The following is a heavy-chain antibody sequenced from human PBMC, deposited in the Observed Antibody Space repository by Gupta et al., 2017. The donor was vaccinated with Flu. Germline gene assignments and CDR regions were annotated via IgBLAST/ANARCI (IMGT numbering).Heavy chain of an antibody. CDR1: GYTFTSYG. CDR2: ISAYNGNT. CDR3: ARDRPSIYCSSTSCYDRYYGMDV. J-gene: IGHJ6*02. V-gene: IGHV1-18*01. D-gene: IGHD2-2*01. Sequence: QVQLVQSGAEVKKPGASVKVSCKASGYTFTSYGISWVRQAPGQGLEWMGWISAYNGNTNYAQKLQGRVTMTTDTSTSTAYMELRSLRSDDTAVYYCARDRPSIYCSSTSCYDRYYGMDVWGQGTTVTVSS.